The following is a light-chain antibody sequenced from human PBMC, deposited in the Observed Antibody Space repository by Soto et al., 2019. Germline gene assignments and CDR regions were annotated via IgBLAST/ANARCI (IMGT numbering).Light chain of an antibody. Sequence: DIQMTQSPSTLSASVGDRVTITCRASQSIGSWLAWYQQKPGKAPKLLIYKASSLESGVPSRFSGGGSGTAFTLTISSLLPDDFAGYYCQQYGSYSPWTFGQGTKVEIK. CDR1: QSIGSW. J-gene: IGKJ1*01. V-gene: IGKV1-5*03. CDR2: KAS. CDR3: QQYGSYSPWT.